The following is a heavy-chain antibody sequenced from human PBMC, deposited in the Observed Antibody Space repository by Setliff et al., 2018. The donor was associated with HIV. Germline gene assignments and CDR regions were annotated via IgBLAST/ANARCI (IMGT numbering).Heavy chain of an antibody. D-gene: IGHD6-6*01. CDR2: IYYSGNP. Sequence: PSETLSLTCTVSGGSISSGYYYWRWIRQHPGKGLEWIGYIYYSGNPFYNPSLKSRISMSVDTSKNQFSLELTSLTAADTAVYYCATRPRIAARPLDYWGQGMLVTVSS. J-gene: IGHJ4*02. CDR3: ATRPRIAARPLDY. V-gene: IGHV4-31*03. CDR1: GGSISSGYYY.